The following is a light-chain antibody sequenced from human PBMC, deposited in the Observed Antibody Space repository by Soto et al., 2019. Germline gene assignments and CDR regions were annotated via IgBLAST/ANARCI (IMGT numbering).Light chain of an antibody. V-gene: IGKV1-9*01. CDR2: AAS. CDR1: QDIAIY. J-gene: IGKJ1*01. CDR3: QQYNNWPPWT. Sequence: IQLTQSPSSLSASVGDRVTITCRASQDIAIYLAWYQQKPGEAPKLLIYAASTLYGGVPSRFSGSGSGTDFALTISSLQPEDFAVYYCQQYNNWPPWTFGQGTKVDIK.